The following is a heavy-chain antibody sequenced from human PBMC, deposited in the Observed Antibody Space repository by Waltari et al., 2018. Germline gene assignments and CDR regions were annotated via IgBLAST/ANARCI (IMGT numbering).Heavy chain of an antibody. V-gene: IGHV3-30*02. CDR2: LRYDGGTE. D-gene: IGHD3-22*01. Sequence: QVQLVESGGGVVQPGGSLRLSCSASGFSFSDFGIHWVRQAPGKGLEWVAFLRYDGGTEYYADSVKGRFTISRDSSKNTVYLQMNSLRPEDAAVYYCAKRARYFDVSGFLQHWGQGTLVTVSS. J-gene: IGHJ1*01. CDR3: AKRARYFDVSGFLQH. CDR1: GFSFSDFG.